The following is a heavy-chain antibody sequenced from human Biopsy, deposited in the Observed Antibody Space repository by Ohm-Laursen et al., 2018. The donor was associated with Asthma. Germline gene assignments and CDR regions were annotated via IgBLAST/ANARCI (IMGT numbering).Heavy chain of an antibody. V-gene: IGHV4-39*01. CDR1: GGSMSSSSYY. CDR3: ARHWDWGSFFDY. CDR2: ISYTGSA. Sequence: SQTLSLTCTVSGGSMSSSSYYWGWIRQPPGKGLEWMGSISYTGSAYHNPSLKSRVTISVDTSKHHFSLMLSSVTAADTAVYYCARHWDWGSFFDYWGQGTPVTVSS. D-gene: IGHD7-27*01. J-gene: IGHJ4*02.